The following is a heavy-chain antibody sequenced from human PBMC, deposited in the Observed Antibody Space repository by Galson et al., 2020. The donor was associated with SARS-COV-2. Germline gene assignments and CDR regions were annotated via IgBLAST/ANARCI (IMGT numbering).Heavy chain of an antibody. CDR1: GGSISSSSYY. J-gene: IGHJ4*02. CDR3: ASGYIIITMIVVVIDPPLH. D-gene: IGHD3-22*01. Sequence: SETLSLTCTVSGGSISSSSYYWGWIRQPPGKGLEWIGSIYYSGSTYYNPSLKSRVTISVDTSKNQFSLKLSSVTAADTAVYYCASGYIIITMIVVVIDPPLHWGQGTLVTVSS. V-gene: IGHV4-39*01. CDR2: IYYSGST.